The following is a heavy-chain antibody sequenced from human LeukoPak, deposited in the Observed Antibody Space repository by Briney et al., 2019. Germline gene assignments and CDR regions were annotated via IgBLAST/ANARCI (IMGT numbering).Heavy chain of an antibody. CDR3: ARNWIFYYYYGMDV. CDR2: ISSSSYI. J-gene: IGHJ6*02. CDR1: GFTFSSYS. Sequence: GGSLRLSCAASGFTFSSYSMNWVRQAPGKGLEWVSSISSSSYIYYADSVKGRFTISRDNAKNSLYLQMNSLRAEDTAVYYCARNWIFYYYYGMDVWGQGTTVTVSS. V-gene: IGHV3-21*01. D-gene: IGHD2-2*03.